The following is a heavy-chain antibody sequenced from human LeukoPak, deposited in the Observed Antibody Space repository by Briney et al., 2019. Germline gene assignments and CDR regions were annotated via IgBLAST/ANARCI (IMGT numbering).Heavy chain of an antibody. CDR1: GFTFSSYW. CDR2: IKQDGSEK. CDR3: AREDPHRETANWFDP. V-gene: IGHV3-7*01. Sequence: SGGSLTLSCAASGFTFSSYWMSWVRQAPGKGLEWVANIKQDGSEKYYVDSVKGRFTISRDNAKNSLYLQMNSLRAEDTAVYYCAREDPHRETANWFDPWGQGTLVTVSS. D-gene: IGHD5-18*01. J-gene: IGHJ5*02.